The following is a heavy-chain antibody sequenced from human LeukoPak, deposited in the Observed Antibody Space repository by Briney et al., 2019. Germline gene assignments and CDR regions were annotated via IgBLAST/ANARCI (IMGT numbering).Heavy chain of an antibody. CDR2: IYYGGST. CDR1: GFSISSYY. Sequence: KPSGTLTLTCTASGFSISSYYWSWIRQPPGKGLEWVGDIYYGGSTNYYASLKSRVTISVDTSKNQFSLKLSSVTAADTAVYYCARGVAAAGTFYYGMDVWGQGTTVTVSS. CDR3: ARGVAAAGTFYYGMDV. D-gene: IGHD6-13*01. V-gene: IGHV4-59*01. J-gene: IGHJ6*02.